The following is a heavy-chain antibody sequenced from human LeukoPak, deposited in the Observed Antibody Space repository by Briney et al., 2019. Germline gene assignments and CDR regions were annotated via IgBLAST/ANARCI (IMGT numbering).Heavy chain of an antibody. V-gene: IGHV4-61*02. J-gene: IGHJ5*02. CDR1: GGSISSGSYY. Sequence: SQTLSLTCTVSGGSISSGSYYWSCIRHPAGKGLEWIGRIYTSGSTNYNPSLKSRVTISVDTSKNQCSLKLSSVTAADTAVYYCAREDYDILTGYPRFDPWGQGTLVTVSS. D-gene: IGHD3-9*01. CDR2: IYTSGST. CDR3: AREDYDILTGYPRFDP.